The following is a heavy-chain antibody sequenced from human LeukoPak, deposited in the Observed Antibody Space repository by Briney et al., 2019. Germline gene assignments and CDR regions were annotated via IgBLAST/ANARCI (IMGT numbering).Heavy chain of an antibody. CDR3: ARRIAAAGVYYFDY. CDR2: IYYSGST. CDR1: GGSISSYY. Sequence: SETLSLTCTVSGGSISSYYWSWIRQPPGKGLEWIGYIYYSGSTNYNPSLKSRVTISVDKSKNQFSLKLSSVTAADTAVYYCARRIAAAGVYYFDYWGQGTLVTVSS. J-gene: IGHJ4*02. V-gene: IGHV4-59*12. D-gene: IGHD6-13*01.